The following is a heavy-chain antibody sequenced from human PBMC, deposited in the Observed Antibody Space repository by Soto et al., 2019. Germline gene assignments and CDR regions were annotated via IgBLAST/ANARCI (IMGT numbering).Heavy chain of an antibody. CDR1: GGSISSGDYY. V-gene: IGHV4-30-4*01. CDR3: ARAGGVYYGMDV. CDR2: IYYSGST. J-gene: IGHJ6*02. D-gene: IGHD3-16*01. Sequence: SETLSLTCTVSGGSISSGDYYWSWIRQPPGKGLEWIGYIYYSGSTYYNPSLKSRVTISVDTSKNQFSLKLSSVTAADTAVYYCARAGGVYYGMDVWGQGTTVT.